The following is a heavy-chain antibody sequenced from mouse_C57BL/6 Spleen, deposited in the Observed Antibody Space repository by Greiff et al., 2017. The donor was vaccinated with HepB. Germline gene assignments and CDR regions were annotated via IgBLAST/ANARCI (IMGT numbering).Heavy chain of an antibody. V-gene: IGHV5-4*01. Sequence: EVNVVESGGGLVKPGGSLKLSCAASGFTFSSYAMSWVRQTPEKRLEWVATISDGGSYTYYPDNVKGRFTISRDNAKNNLYLQMSHLKSEDTAMYYCARDGYGSSEDYWGQGTTLTVSS. D-gene: IGHD1-1*01. CDR3: ARDGYGSSEDY. CDR2: ISDGGSYT. J-gene: IGHJ2*01. CDR1: GFTFSSYA.